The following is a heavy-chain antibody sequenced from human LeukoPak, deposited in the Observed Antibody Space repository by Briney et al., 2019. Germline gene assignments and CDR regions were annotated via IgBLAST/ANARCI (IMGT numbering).Heavy chain of an antibody. CDR3: ARGSSTWCSDWLDP. V-gene: IGHV3-33*01. J-gene: IGHJ5*02. D-gene: IGHD6-13*01. CDR1: GFTFSRYG. Sequence: PGRSLRLSCVASGFTFSRYGMHWVRQAPGKGLEWVAVIWYDGSNKYYADSVKGRFTISRDNSKNTLYLQINSLRGEDTAVYYCARGSSTWCSDWLDPWGQGTLVTVSS. CDR2: IWYDGSNK.